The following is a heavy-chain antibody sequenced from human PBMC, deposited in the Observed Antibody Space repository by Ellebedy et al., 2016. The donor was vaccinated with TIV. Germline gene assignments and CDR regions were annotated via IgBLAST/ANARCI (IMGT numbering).Heavy chain of an antibody. CDR3: ARRGSYGDYAVQVNNWFDR. Sequence: GESLKISCAASGFTFSRYAMNWVRQAPGKGLEWVSTISGSGVATYYADSVRGRFTISRDNSRNTLFLQMSGLRAEDTAVYYCARRGSYGDYAVQVNNWFDRWGQGTLVTV. CDR2: ISGSGVAT. CDR1: GFTFSRYA. D-gene: IGHD4-17*01. J-gene: IGHJ5*02. V-gene: IGHV3-23*01.